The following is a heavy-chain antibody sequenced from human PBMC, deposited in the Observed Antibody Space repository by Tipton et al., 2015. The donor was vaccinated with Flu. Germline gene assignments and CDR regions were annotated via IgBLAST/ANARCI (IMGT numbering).Heavy chain of an antibody. V-gene: IGHV4-61*02. D-gene: IGHD3-10*01. Sequence: TLSLTCTVSGGSISSGSYYWSWIRQPAGKGLEWIGRIYTSGSTNYNPSLKSRVTISVDTSKNQFSPKLSSVTAADTAVYYCARERDVLLRFGELGYFDYWGQGTLVTVSS. CDR3: ARERDVLLRFGELGYFDY. CDR1: GGSISSGSYY. J-gene: IGHJ4*02. CDR2: IYTSGST.